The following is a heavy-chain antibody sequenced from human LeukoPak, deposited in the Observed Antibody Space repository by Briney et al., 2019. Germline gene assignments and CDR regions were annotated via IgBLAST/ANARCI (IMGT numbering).Heavy chain of an antibody. CDR1: GGSISSSSYY. V-gene: IGHV4-39*01. J-gene: IGHJ6*02. CDR2: IYYSGST. CDR3: ARAVRKYGSGTKDYYYYGMDV. D-gene: IGHD3-10*01. Sequence: PSETLSLTCTVSGGSISSSSYYWGWIRQPPGKGLEWIGSIYYSGSTYYNPSLKSRVTISVDTSKKQFSLKLSSVTAADTAVYYCARAVRKYGSGTKDYYYYGMDVWGQGTTVTVSS.